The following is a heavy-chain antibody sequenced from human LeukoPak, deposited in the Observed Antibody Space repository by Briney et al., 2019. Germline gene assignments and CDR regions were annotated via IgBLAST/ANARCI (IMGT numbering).Heavy chain of an antibody. J-gene: IGHJ3*02. V-gene: IGHV3-23*01. Sequence: PGGSLRLSCTTSGFTFITYAMTWVRQAPGKGLEWVSAISGSGGSTYYADSVKGRFTISRDNSKSTLYLQMNSLRAEDTAVYYCAKDRGAVAGFAFDIWGQGTMVTVSS. CDR1: GFTFITYA. D-gene: IGHD6-19*01. CDR2: ISGSGGST. CDR3: AKDRGAVAGFAFDI.